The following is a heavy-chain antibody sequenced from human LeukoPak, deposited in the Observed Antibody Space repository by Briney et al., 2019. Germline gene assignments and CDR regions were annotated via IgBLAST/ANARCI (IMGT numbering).Heavy chain of an antibody. J-gene: IGHJ4*02. CDR1: GFTFSSHW. Sequence: GGSLRLSCAASGFTFSSHWMTWVRQAPGKGLEWVACINSDGSYVQYVDSVKGRFSISRDNAKNSLFLQMSSLRAEDTAMYYCVRDSTLNNNNWYAGGFDCWGQGALVAVSS. V-gene: IGHV3-7*01. CDR3: VRDSTLNNNNWYAGGFDC. D-gene: IGHD1-20*01. CDR2: INSDGSYV.